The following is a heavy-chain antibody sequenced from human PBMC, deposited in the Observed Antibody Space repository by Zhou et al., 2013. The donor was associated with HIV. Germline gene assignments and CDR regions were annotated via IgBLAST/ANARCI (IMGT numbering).Heavy chain of an antibody. CDR1: GYAFASYG. CDR3: ATDIRGYNMVAGWFDP. Sequence: QVQVVQSGSELRKPGASVKVSCKTSGYAFASYGFSWVRQAPGQGLEWMGWINAYNGNTKYAEEFQGRVTMTTDTSTSTAYMDLRSLRSDDTAVYYCATDIRGYNMVAGWFDPWGQGTLVTVSS. J-gene: IGHJ5*02. D-gene: IGHD5-18*01. V-gene: IGHV1-18*01. CDR2: INAYNGNT.